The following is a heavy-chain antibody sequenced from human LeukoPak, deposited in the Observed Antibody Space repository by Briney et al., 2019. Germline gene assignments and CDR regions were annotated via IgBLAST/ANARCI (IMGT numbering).Heavy chain of an antibody. CDR3: ARFYYDSSGFYYGDQ. CDR2: IRSEVYGGTT. D-gene: IGHD3-22*01. J-gene: IGHJ4*02. CDR1: GFTFGDHA. Sequence: GRSLRLSCTASGFTFGDHAMSWVRQAPGKGLEWVGFIRSEVYGGTTEYAASVEGRFTISRDDSKGLASLQMNSLRTEGTAVYYCARFYYDSSGFYYGDQWGQGTLVTVSS. V-gene: IGHV3-49*04.